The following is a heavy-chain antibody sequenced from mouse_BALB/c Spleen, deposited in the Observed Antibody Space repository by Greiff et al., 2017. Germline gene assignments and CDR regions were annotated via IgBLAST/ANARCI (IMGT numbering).Heavy chain of an antibody. J-gene: IGHJ2*01. Sequence: EVMLVESGGDLVKPGGSLKLSCAASGFTFSSYGMSWVRQTPDKRLEWVATISSGGTYTYYPDSVKGRFTISRDNAKNTLYLQMSSLKSEDTAMYYCARPDYYGSRYFDYWGQGTTLTVSS. CDR1: GFTFSSYG. D-gene: IGHD1-1*01. CDR2: ISSGGTYT. CDR3: ARPDYYGSRYFDY. V-gene: IGHV5-6*01.